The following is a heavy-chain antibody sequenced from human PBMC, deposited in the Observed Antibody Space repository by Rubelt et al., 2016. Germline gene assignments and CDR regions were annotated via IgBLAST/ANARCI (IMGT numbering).Heavy chain of an antibody. V-gene: IGHV4-34*01. Sequence: GAGLLKPSETLSLTCAVYGGSFSGYYWSWIRQPPGKGLEWIGEINHSGSTNYNPSLKSRVTISVDTSKNQFSLKLSSVTAADTAVYYCASGRRGVNDYWGQGTLVTVSS. CDR3: ASGRRGVNDY. CDR2: INHSGST. CDR1: GGSFSGYY. J-gene: IGHJ4*02. D-gene: IGHD3-10*01.